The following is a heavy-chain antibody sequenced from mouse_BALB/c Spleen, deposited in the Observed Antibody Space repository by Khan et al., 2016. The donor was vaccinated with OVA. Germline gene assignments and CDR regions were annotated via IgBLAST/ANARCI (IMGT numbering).Heavy chain of an antibody. Sequence: VQLQQSGAELAKPGASVKMSCKASGYTFTSYWMHWIKQRPGQGLEWIGYINPTSGYTDYNQKFKDKATLTADKSSSTDYMQLSSLTSDDSAVYYCARDRIDYWGQGTALTVSS. V-gene: IGHV1-7*01. CDR1: GYTFTSYW. CDR2: INPTSGYT. CDR3: ARDRIDY. J-gene: IGHJ2*01.